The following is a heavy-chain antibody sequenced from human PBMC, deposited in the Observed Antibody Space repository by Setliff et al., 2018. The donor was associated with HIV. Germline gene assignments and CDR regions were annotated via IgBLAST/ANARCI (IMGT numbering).Heavy chain of an antibody. V-gene: IGHV4-59*08. J-gene: IGHJ4*01. CDR1: GASITSFY. CDR3: ARGLSSQTYWGTRPLGLDY. D-gene: IGHD2-2*01. CDR2: NYYSGST. Sequence: SETLSLTCTVSGASITSFYWSWIRQPPGKGLDWIGYNYYSGSTKYNPSLKSRVTISLYTSKRQFSLTMTSVTAADTAVYYCARGLSSQTYWGTRPLGLDYWGQGSLVTVSS.